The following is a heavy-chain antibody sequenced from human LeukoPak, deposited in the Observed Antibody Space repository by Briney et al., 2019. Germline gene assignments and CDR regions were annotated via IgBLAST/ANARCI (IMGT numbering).Heavy chain of an antibody. J-gene: IGHJ4*02. CDR3: AKDSRYFDWLSFDY. V-gene: IGHV3-30*02. CDR1: GFTFSSYG. D-gene: IGHD3-9*01. CDR2: IRYDGSNK. Sequence: GGSLRPSCAASGFTFSSYGMHWVRQAPGKGLEWVAFIRYDGSNKYYADSVKGRFTISRDNSKNTLYLQMNSLRAEDTAVYYCAKDSRYFDWLSFDYWGQGTMVTVSS.